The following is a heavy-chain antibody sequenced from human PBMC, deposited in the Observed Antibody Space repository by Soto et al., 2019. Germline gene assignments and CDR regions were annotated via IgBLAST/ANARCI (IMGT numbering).Heavy chain of an antibody. V-gene: IGHV3-48*03. CDR3: ARFSSGWYYWFDP. CDR1: GFTFSSYE. Sequence: GGSLRLSCAASGFTFSSYEMNWVRQAPGKGLEWVSYISSSGSTIYYADSVKGRFTISRDNAKNSLYLQMNSLRAEDTAVYYCARFSSGWYYWFDPWGQGTLVTVYS. CDR2: ISSSGSTI. J-gene: IGHJ5*02. D-gene: IGHD6-19*01.